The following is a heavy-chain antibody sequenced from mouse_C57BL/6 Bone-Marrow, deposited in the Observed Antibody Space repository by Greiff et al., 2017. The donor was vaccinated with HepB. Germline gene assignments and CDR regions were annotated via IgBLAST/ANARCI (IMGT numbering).Heavy chain of an antibody. D-gene: IGHD1-1*01. J-gene: IGHJ1*03. V-gene: IGHV1-74*01. CDR1: GYTFTSYW. CDR3: SIYGSRGFWYFDV. CDR2: IHPSDSDT. Sequence: QVQLQQPGAELVKPGASVKVSCKASGYTFTSYWMHWVKQRPGQGLEWIGRIHPSDSDTNYHQKFKGKATLTVDKSSSTAYMQLSSLTSVDSAVYSCSIYGSRGFWYFDVWGTGTTVTVSS.